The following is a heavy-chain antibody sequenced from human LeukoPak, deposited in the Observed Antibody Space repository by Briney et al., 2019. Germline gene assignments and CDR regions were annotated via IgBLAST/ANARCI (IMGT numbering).Heavy chain of an antibody. CDR1: GGSFSGYY. V-gene: IGHV4-34*01. CDR2: INHSGST. CDR3: ARTSRNKAAGRVLRQMGCLYY. D-gene: IGHD6-13*01. J-gene: IGHJ4*02. Sequence: PSETLSLTCAVYGGSFSGYYWSWIRQPPGKGLEWIGEINHSGSTNYNPSLKSRVTISVDTSKNQFSLKLSSVTAADTAVYYCARTSRNKAAGRVLRQMGCLYYWGQGTLVTVSS.